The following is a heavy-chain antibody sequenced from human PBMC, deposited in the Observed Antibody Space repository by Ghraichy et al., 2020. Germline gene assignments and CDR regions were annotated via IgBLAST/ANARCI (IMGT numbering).Heavy chain of an antibody. D-gene: IGHD6-19*01. CDR2: IKQDESEK. V-gene: IGHV3-7*01. CDR3: ARDRSGLPAPFDY. CDR1: GFTFSTYW. J-gene: IGHJ4*02. Sequence: GGSLRLTCAASGFTFSTYWMTWVRQAPGKGLEWVANIKQDESEKYYVDSVKGRFTISRDNAKNSLFLQMNNLRAEDTAVYYCARDRSGLPAPFDYGGQGTLVTVSS.